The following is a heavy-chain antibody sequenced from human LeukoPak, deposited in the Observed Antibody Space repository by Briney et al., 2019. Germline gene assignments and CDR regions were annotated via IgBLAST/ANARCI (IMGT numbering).Heavy chain of an antibody. CDR1: GYTFTGYY. Sequence: ASVKVSCKASGYTFTGYYMHWVRQAPGQGLEWMGWINPNSGGTNYAQKFQGRVTMTRDTSISTAYMELSSLRSEDTAVYYCATDLVYVGLFDYWGQGTLVTVSS. CDR3: ATDLVYVGLFDY. V-gene: IGHV1-2*02. CDR2: INPNSGGT. J-gene: IGHJ4*02. D-gene: IGHD2-8*01.